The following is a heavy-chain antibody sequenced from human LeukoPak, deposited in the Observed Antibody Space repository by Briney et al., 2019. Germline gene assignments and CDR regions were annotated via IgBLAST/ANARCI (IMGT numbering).Heavy chain of an antibody. Sequence: GGSLRLSCAASGFTFSSYSMNWVRQAPGKGLEWVSSISSSSSYIYYADSVKGRFTISRDNAKNSLYLQMNSLRAEDTAVYYCARGGKDQLATLHYYYYYGIDVWGQGTTVTVSS. CDR2: ISSSSSYI. V-gene: IGHV3-21*01. J-gene: IGHJ6*02. D-gene: IGHD2-2*01. CDR3: ARGGKDQLATLHYYYYYGIDV. CDR1: GFTFSSYS.